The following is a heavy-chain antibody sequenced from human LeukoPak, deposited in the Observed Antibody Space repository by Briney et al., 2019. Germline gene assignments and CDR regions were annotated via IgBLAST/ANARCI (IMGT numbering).Heavy chain of an antibody. CDR2: INHSGST. D-gene: IGHD3-22*01. Sequence: KSGGSLRLSCAASGFTFSSYEMNWVRQPPGKGLEWIGEINHSGSTNYNPSLKSRVTISVDTSKNQFSLKLSSVTAADTAVYYCARGRYYYDSSGYRNWFDPWGQGTLVTVSS. CDR1: GFTFSSYE. J-gene: IGHJ5*02. CDR3: ARGRYYYDSSGYRNWFDP. V-gene: IGHV4-34*01.